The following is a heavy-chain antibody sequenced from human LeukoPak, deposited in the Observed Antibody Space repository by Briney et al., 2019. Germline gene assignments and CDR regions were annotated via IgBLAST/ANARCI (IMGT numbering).Heavy chain of an antibody. CDR1: GITLSNYG. CDR2: ISDSGGRT. Sequence: GGSLRLSCAVSGITLSNYGMSWVRQAPGKGLEWVAGISDSGGRTNYADFVKGRCTISRDNPKNTLYLQMNSLRAELKAVYFCAKQGVVIRFILVGFHKEAYYFDSWGRGALVTVSS. CDR3: AKQGVVIRFILVGFHKEAYYFDS. J-gene: IGHJ4*02. D-gene: IGHD2-21*01. V-gene: IGHV3-23*01.